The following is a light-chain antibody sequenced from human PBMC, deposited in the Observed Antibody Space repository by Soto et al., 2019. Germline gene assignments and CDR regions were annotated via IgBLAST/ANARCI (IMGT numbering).Light chain of an antibody. CDR2: DAS. V-gene: IGKV3-11*01. Sequence: EIVLTQSPATLSLSPGERATLSCRASQSVTNSLAWYQQKPGQAPRLLVYDASNRATGIPTRFSGSGSGTDFTLTISNLEPEDFAVYYCQLYGSSPKTFGQGTKVDIK. CDR1: QSVTNS. J-gene: IGKJ1*01. CDR3: QLYGSSPKT.